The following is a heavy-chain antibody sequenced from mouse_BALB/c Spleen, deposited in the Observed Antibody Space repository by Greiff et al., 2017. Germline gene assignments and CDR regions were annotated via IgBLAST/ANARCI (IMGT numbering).Heavy chain of an antibody. J-gene: IGHJ4*01. V-gene: IGHV1S56*01. Sequence: QVQLQQSGPELVKPGASVRISCKASGYTFTSYYIHWVKQRPGQGLEWIGWIYPGNVNTKYNEKFKGKATLTADKSSSTAYMQLSSLTSEDSAVYFCARRGYGNLYYAMDYWGQGTSVTVSS. CDR1: GYTFTSYY. CDR3: ARRGYGNLYYAMDY. CDR2: IYPGNVNT. D-gene: IGHD2-10*02.